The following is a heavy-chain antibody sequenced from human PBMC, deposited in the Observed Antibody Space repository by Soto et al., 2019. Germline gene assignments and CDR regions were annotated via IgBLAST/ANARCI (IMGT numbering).Heavy chain of an antibody. CDR1: GYSISSGSH. CDR2: IYHGGTT. CDR3: ARVHIMVVAGSTFDY. J-gene: IGHJ4*01. D-gene: IGHD2-21*02. Sequence: SETLSLTCTVSGYSISSGSHWAWIRQPPGKGPEWIASIYHGGTTFYNPSLKSRITISVDTSNNQFSLKLTSVTAADTAVYYWARVHIMVVAGSTFDYWGHGTLVTVSS. V-gene: IGHV4-38-2*02.